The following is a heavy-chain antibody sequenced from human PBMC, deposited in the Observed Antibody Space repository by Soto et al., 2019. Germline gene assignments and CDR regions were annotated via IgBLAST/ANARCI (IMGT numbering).Heavy chain of an antibody. CDR3: AFTKNFLNSGCDLWWFDP. CDR1: GYTFTSYG. CDR2: ISAYNGNT. Sequence: QVQLVQSGAEVKKPGASVKVSCKASGYTFTSYGISWVRQAPGQGLEWMGWISAYNGNTNYAQKLQGRVTMTTDTSTSTAYMELRSLRSDDTAVYYCAFTKNFLNSGCDLWWFDPWGQGTLVTVSS. V-gene: IGHV1-18*01. D-gene: IGHD5-12*01. J-gene: IGHJ5*02.